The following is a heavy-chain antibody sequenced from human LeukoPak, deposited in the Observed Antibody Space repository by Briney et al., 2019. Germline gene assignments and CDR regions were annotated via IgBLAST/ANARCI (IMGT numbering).Heavy chain of an antibody. CDR2: ISSSSSYT. CDR1: GFTFSDYY. CDR3: ARTEKRSSGWYGAFDI. V-gene: IGHV3-11*03. Sequence: GGSLRLSCAASGFTFSDYYMSWIRQAPGKGLEWVSYISSSSSYTNYADSVKGRFTISRDNAKNSLYLQMNSLRAEDTAVYYCARTEKRSSGWYGAFDIWGQGTMVTVSS. J-gene: IGHJ3*02. D-gene: IGHD6-19*01.